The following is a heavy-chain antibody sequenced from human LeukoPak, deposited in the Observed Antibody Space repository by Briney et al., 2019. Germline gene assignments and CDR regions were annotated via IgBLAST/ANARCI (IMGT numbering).Heavy chain of an antibody. D-gene: IGHD3-3*01. CDR2: IFYSGNT. Sequence: PSETLSLTCTVFGGSIVSSTNYWAWVRQPPGKGLEWIGSIFYSGNTHYNPSLKSRVTMSVDTSKNEFSLKLTSVTAADTAVYYCTRHWSEFYNYGMGVWGHGTTATVSS. J-gene: IGHJ6*02. CDR1: GGSIVSSTNY. V-gene: IGHV4-39*01. CDR3: TRHWSEFYNYGMGV.